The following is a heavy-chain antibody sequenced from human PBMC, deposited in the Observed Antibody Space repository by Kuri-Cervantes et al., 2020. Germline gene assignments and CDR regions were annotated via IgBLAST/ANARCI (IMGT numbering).Heavy chain of an antibody. Sequence: SETLSLTCTVSGGSVSSGSYYWSWIRQPPGKGLEWIGYIYYSGSTNYNPSLKSRVTISVDTSKNQFSLKLSSVTAADTAVYYCARPTTNTYGYLSFDYWGQGTLVTGYS. V-gene: IGHV4-61*01. CDR2: IYYSGST. J-gene: IGHJ4*02. D-gene: IGHD5-18*01. CDR3: ARPTTNTYGYLSFDY. CDR1: GGSVSSGSYY.